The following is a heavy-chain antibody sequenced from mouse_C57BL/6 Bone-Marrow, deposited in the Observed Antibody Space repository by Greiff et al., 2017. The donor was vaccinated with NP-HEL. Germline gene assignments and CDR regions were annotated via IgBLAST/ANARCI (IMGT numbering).Heavy chain of an antibody. CDR2: ISSGGSYT. CDR1: GFTFSSYG. J-gene: IGHJ4*01. D-gene: IGHD1-1*01. V-gene: IGHV5-6*01. CDR3: ARHMTTVVATGAMDY. Sequence: EVQRVESGGDLVKPGGSLKLSCAASGFTFSSYGMSWVRQTPDKRLEWVATISSGGSYTYYPDSVKGRFTISRDNAKNTLYLQMSSLKSEDTAMYYCARHMTTVVATGAMDYWGQGTSVTVPS.